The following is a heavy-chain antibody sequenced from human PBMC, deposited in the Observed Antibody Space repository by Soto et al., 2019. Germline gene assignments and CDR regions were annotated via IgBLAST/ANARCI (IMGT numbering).Heavy chain of an antibody. CDR1: GFTFSSYS. Sequence: EVQLVESGGGLVKPGGSLRLSCAASGFTFSSYSMNWVRQAPGKGLEWASSISSSSSYIYYADSVKGRFTISRDNAKNSLYLQMSSLRAEDTAVYYCARDYYDSSGYLAFLDYWGQGTLVTVSS. J-gene: IGHJ4*02. CDR3: ARDYYDSSGYLAFLDY. V-gene: IGHV3-21*01. CDR2: ISSSSSYI. D-gene: IGHD3-22*01.